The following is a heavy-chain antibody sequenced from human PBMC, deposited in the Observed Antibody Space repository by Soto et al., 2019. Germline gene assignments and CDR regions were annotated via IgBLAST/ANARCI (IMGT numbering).Heavy chain of an antibody. CDR1: GYSFSSYW. CDR2: IDPSDSYT. J-gene: IGHJ4*02. D-gene: IGHD3-22*01. CDR3: ARHERYYDTSGYSIDY. Sequence: EVQLVQSGAEVKKPGESLRISCKGSGYSFSSYWITWVRQMPGKGLEWMGRIDPSDSYTNYSPSFHGHVTISADKSINTGYRQWSSLKASDTAMYYCARHERYYDTSGYSIDYWGQGTLVTVSS. V-gene: IGHV5-10-1*03.